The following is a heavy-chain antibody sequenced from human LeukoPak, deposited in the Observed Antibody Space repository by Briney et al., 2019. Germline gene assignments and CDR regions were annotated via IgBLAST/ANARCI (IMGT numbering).Heavy chain of an antibody. CDR1: GGSFSDYD. D-gene: IGHD3-16*01. J-gene: IGHJ4*02. Sequence: RASETLSLTCGVHGGSFSDYDWSWIRQPPGKGLEWIGEINQSGSTYYNPSLKSRVTISVDTSKKQFSLKLSSVTAADTAVYYCARHKMGGIDYWGQGTLVTVSS. CDR3: ARHKMGGIDY. V-gene: IGHV4-34*01. CDR2: INQSGST.